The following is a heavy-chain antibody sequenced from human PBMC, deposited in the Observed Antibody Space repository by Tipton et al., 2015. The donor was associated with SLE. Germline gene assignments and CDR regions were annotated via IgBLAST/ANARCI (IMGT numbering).Heavy chain of an antibody. CDR2: ISGSGGST. CDR1: GFTFSSYA. Sequence: GSLRLSCAASGFTFSSYAMSWVRQAPGKGLEWVSAISGSGGSTYYADSEKGRFTISRDNSKNTLYLQMNSLRAEDTAVYYCAKDRTYSSSWYPFDYWGQGTLVTVSS. CDR3: AKDRTYSSSWYPFDY. D-gene: IGHD6-13*01. J-gene: IGHJ4*02. V-gene: IGHV3-23*01.